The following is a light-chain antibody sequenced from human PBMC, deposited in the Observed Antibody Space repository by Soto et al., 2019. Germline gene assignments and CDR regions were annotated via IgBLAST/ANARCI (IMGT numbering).Light chain of an antibody. CDR2: AAS. Sequence: DIQMTQSPSALSASVGDRVTITCRASQSISSYLNWYQQKPGKAPKLLIYAASSLQSGVPSRFRGSRSGTDFTLTISSLQPEDFATYYCQQSYSKHYTFGQGTKLAIK. J-gene: IGKJ2*01. CDR3: QQSYSKHYT. CDR1: QSISSY. V-gene: IGKV1-39*01.